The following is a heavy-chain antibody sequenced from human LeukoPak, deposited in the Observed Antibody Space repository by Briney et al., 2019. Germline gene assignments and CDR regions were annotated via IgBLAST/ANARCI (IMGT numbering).Heavy chain of an antibody. V-gene: IGHV3-74*01. J-gene: IGHJ6*02. Sequence: GGSLRLSCAASGFMLSSTWMHWVRQAPGKGLVWVSRINSDATSTSYADSVRGRFTISRDNAKNSLYLQMDSLRAEDTAVYYCARDPGRQYSSIADVWGQGTTVTVSS. D-gene: IGHD6-19*01. CDR3: ARDPGRQYSSIADV. CDR1: GFMLSSTW. CDR2: INSDATST.